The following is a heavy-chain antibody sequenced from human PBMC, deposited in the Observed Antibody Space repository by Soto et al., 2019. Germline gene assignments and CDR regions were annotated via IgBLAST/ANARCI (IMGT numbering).Heavy chain of an antibody. V-gene: IGHV4-34*01. Sequence: SETLSLTCAVYGGSFSGYYWSWIRQPPGKGLEWIGEINHSGSTNYNPSLKSRVTISVDTSKNQFSLKLSSVTAADTAVYYCARGRSQSSSYDGDFDYWGQGTLVTVSS. J-gene: IGHJ4*02. CDR2: INHSGST. CDR3: ARGRSQSSSYDGDFDY. D-gene: IGHD6-13*01. CDR1: GGSFSGYY.